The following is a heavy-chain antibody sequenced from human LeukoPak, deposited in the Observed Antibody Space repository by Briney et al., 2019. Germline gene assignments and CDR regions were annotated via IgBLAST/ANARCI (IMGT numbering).Heavy chain of an antibody. CDR1: GFTFSSYS. J-gene: IGHJ3*02. CDR2: ISSSSSYI. Sequence: GGSLRLSCAASGFTFSSYSMNWVRQAPGKGLEWVSSISSSSSYIYHADSVKGRFTISRDNAKNSLYLQMNSLRAEDTAVYYCARDKNNWNDGGDAFDIWGQGTMVTVSS. D-gene: IGHD1-20*01. CDR3: ARDKNNWNDGGDAFDI. V-gene: IGHV3-21*01.